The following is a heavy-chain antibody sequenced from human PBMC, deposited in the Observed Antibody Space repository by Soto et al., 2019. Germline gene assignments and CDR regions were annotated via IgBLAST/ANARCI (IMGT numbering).Heavy chain of an antibody. CDR1: GYTFTSYA. CDR3: AKGRSYYYYYGVDV. Sequence: ASVKVSCKASGYTFTSYAMHWVRQAPGQRLEWMGWINAGNGNTKYSQKFQGRVTITRDTSTSTAYMELSSLRSEDTAVYYCAKGRSYYYYYGVDVWGQGTTVTVSS. CDR2: INAGNGNT. V-gene: IGHV1-3*01. J-gene: IGHJ6*02.